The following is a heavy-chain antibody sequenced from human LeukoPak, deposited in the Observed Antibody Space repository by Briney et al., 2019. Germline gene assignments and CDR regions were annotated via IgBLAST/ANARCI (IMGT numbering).Heavy chain of an antibody. Sequence: GGSLKISCKGSGYSFTSYWIGWVRQMPGKGLEWMGIIYPGDSDTGYSPSFQGQVTISADKSISTAYLQWSSLKASDTAMYYCARRVPRGYSYGADYYGMDVWGQGTTVTVSS. CDR3: ARRVPRGYSYGADYYGMDV. D-gene: IGHD5-18*01. V-gene: IGHV5-51*01. J-gene: IGHJ6*02. CDR2: IYPGDSDT. CDR1: GYSFTSYW.